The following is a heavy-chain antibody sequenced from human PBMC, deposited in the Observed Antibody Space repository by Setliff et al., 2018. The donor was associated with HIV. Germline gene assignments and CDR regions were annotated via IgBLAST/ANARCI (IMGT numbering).Heavy chain of an antibody. Sequence: GASVKVSCKASGGMFSNYAINWVRQAPGQGLEWMGGLTPVIGIAVYAQKFQGRVTLTADTSTSTAYMYLSSLRSEDTAVYYCAREGVSLWFGELPGSYYFDVWAKGTPVTVSS. CDR2: LTPVIGIA. D-gene: IGHD3-10*01. CDR3: AREGVSLWFGELPGSYYFDV. J-gene: IGHJ6*03. V-gene: IGHV1-69*10. CDR1: GGMFSNYA.